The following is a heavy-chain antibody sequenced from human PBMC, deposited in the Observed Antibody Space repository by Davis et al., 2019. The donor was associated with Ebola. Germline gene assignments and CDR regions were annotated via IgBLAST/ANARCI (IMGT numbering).Heavy chain of an antibody. CDR1: GFTFDDYA. J-gene: IGHJ4*02. Sequence: SLKISCAASGFTFDDYAMHWVRQAPGKGLEWVSGISWNSGSIGYADSVKGRFTISRDNAKNSLYLQMNSLRAEDTAVYYCARGEGYYDSSGYYGDYWGQGTLVTVSS. CDR3: ARGEGYYDSSGYYGDY. CDR2: ISWNSGSI. V-gene: IGHV3-9*01. D-gene: IGHD3-22*01.